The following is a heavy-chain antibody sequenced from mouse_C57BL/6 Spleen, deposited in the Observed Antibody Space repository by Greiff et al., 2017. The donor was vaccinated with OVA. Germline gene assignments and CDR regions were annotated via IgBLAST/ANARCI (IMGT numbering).Heavy chain of an antibody. J-gene: IGHJ1*01. V-gene: IGHV7-3*02. CDR1: GFTFTDYY. CDR3: ARDNCDWYFEV. CDR2: IRNKANGYTT. Sequence: EVQVVESGGGLVQPGGSLRLSCATSGFTFTDYYMSWVRQPPGKALEWLGFIRNKANGYTTEYSASVKGRFTISRDTSQSILYLQMNAQRAEDRSTYYCARDNCDWYFEVWGAGTTVTVSS.